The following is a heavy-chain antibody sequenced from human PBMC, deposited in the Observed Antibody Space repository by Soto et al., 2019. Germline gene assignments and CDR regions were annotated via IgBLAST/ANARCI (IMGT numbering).Heavy chain of an antibody. CDR1: GGSIYRSGYY. CDR2: IDYNGVT. J-gene: IGHJ4*02. CDR3: GKVLVGATGHTDSDS. V-gene: IGHV4-39*01. D-gene: IGHD2-15*01. Sequence: PSETLSLTCTVSGGSIYRSGYYWGWIRQPPGRGLEWIGNIDYNGVTYSNPSLKSRVTIPRHTSKNQFSLKLTSVTAADTALYYCGKVLVGATGHTDSDSWGPGTLVTVSS.